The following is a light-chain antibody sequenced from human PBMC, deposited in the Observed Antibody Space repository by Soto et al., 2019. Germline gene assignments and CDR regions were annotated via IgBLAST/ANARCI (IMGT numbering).Light chain of an antibody. CDR3: QQYDNYKPLT. CDR2: DAS. V-gene: IGKV1-5*01. CDR1: QSISSW. J-gene: IGKJ4*01. Sequence: DIQMTQYPSTLSASVGDRVTITCGASQSISSWLAWYQQKPGKAPKLLIFDASSLESGTPSRFRGRRSGTQFTLTINGLKPDDFATYYCQQYDNYKPLTFGGGTKVDIK.